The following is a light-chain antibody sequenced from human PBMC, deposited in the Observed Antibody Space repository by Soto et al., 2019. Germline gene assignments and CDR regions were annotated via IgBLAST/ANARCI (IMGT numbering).Light chain of an antibody. CDR2: GAS. Sequence: EIVMTQSPATLSVSPGERATLSCRASQSVSSNLAWYQQKPGQAPRLLIYGASTRATGVPARFSGSGSGTEFTLTISGLQSEDYAVYYCQQRHMWPITFGQGTRLEI. V-gene: IGKV3-15*01. J-gene: IGKJ5*01. CDR1: QSVSSN. CDR3: QQRHMWPIT.